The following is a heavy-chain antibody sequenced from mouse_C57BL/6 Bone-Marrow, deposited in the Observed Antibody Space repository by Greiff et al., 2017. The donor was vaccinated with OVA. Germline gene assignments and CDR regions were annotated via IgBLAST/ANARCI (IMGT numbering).Heavy chain of an antibody. CDR2: INPSTGGT. V-gene: IGHV1-42*01. CDR1: GYSFTGYY. D-gene: IGHD1-1*01. J-gene: IGHJ2*01. Sequence: VQLQESGPELVKPGASVKISCKASGYSFTGYYMNWVKQSPEKSLEWIGEINPSTGGTTYNQKFKAKATLTVDKSSSTAYMQLKSLTSEDSAVYDGARRSRIEYYGYTFDYWGQGTTLTVSS. CDR3: ARRSRIEYYGYTFDY.